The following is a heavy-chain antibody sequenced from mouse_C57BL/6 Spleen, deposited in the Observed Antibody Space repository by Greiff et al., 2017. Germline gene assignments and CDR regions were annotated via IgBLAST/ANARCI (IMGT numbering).Heavy chain of an antibody. CDR2: ISYDGSN. Sequence: VQLQQSGPGLVKPSQSLSLTCSVTGYSITSGYYWNWIRQFPGNKLEWMGYISYDGSNNYNPSLKNRISITRDTSKNQFFLKLNSVTTEDTATYYCASYDGYYVGWYFDVWGTGTTVTVSS. CDR3: ASYDGYYVGWYFDV. D-gene: IGHD2-3*01. CDR1: GYSITSGYY. V-gene: IGHV3-6*01. J-gene: IGHJ1*03.